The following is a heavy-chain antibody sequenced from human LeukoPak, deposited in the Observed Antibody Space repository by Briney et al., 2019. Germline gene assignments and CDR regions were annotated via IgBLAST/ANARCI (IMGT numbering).Heavy chain of an antibody. V-gene: IGHV4-59*01. J-gene: IGHJ3*02. CDR1: GGSISSYY. CDR3: ARDGYNFVASDI. Sequence: SETLSLTCTVSGGSISSYYWSWIRQPPGKGLEWIGYIYYSGSTNYNPSLKSRVTISVDTSKNQFSLKLSSVTAADTAVYYCARDGYNFVASDIWGQGTMVTVSS. CDR2: IYYSGST. D-gene: IGHD5-24*01.